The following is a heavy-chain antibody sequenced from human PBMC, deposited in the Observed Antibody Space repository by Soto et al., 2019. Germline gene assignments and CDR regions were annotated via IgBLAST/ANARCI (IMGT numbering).Heavy chain of an antibody. CDR2: IYYSGST. V-gene: IGHV4-30-4*01. D-gene: IGHD4-4*01. CDR1: GGSISSGDYY. CDR3: ARALYSSFPRYYYYGMDV. J-gene: IGHJ6*02. Sequence: QVQLQESGPGLVKPSQTLSLTCTVSGGSISSGDYYWSWIRQPPGKGLEWIGYIYYSGSTYYNPSLRSRVTISVDTSKNQFSLKLSSVTAADTAVYYCARALYSSFPRYYYYGMDVWGQGTTVTVSS.